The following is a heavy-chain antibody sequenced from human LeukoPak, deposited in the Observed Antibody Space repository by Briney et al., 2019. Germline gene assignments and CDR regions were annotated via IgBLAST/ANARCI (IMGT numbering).Heavy chain of an antibody. CDR3: ASHWDYDILTGPDY. D-gene: IGHD3-9*01. CDR1: SVSISTYY. J-gene: IGHJ4*02. Sequence: SETLSLTCTVSSVSISTYYWSWIRQPPGKGLEWIGYIYYKGNTNYNPSLRSRVTISFDTPKNQFSLKLSSVTAADTAVYYCASHWDYDILTGPDYWGQGTLVTVSS. V-gene: IGHV4-59*01. CDR2: IYYKGNT.